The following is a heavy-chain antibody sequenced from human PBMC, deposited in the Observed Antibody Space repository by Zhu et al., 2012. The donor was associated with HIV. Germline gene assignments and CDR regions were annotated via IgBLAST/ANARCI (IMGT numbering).Heavy chain of an antibody. CDR3: TRALVGVTGLDY. D-gene: IGHD2-2*01. Sequence: QVQLQESGPGLVKPSETLSLTCAVSDYSISSGYYWGWIRQPPGKGLEWIGSIYHSGSTYYNPSLKSRVTIPVDTSKNQFSLKLSSVTAADTAVYYCTRALVGVTGLDYWGQGTLVTVSS. V-gene: IGHV4-38-2*01. CDR1: DYSISSGYY. J-gene: IGHJ4*02. CDR2: IYHSGST.